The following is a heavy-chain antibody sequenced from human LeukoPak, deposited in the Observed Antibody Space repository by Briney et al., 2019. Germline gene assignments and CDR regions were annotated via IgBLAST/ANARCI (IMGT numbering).Heavy chain of an antibody. CDR3: AKSPNLVSSSWRYFDY. V-gene: IGHV3-23*01. CDR1: GFTFSTYA. Sequence: GGSLRLSCAASGFTFSTYAMSWVRQAPGKGLEWVSSIGGSGDTTYYADAVKGRFTISRDSSKNTLYLQMNSLRAEDTAVYYCAKSPNLVSSSWRYFDYWGQGTLVTVSS. CDR2: IGGSGDTT. J-gene: IGHJ4*02. D-gene: IGHD6-13*01.